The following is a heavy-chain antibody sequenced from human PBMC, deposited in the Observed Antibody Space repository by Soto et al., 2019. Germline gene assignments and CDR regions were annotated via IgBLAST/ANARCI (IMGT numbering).Heavy chain of an antibody. D-gene: IGHD3-9*01. V-gene: IGHV1-69*06. CDR1: GLIFSSYA. Sequence: QVQLVQSGAEVKKPGSSVKVSCKASGLIFSSYAISWVRQAPGQGLEWVGGILPIFGTTNYAQRFKGRVPITADTYTTTHYLDLRSLRYEDTAVYFCVRGAHYDISPGKVYYVPGMDVWGQGTTVTVSS. CDR2: ILPIFGTT. CDR3: VRGAHYDISPGKVYYVPGMDV. J-gene: IGHJ6*02.